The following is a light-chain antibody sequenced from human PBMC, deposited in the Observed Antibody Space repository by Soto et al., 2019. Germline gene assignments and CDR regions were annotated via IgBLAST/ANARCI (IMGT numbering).Light chain of an antibody. CDR2: SAF. CDR1: QSVSSNY. J-gene: IGKJ1*01. V-gene: IGKV3-20*01. Sequence: EIVLTQSPGTLSLSPGERGTLSCRASQSVSSNYLAWYQQKPGQAPRLLIYSAFSRATGIPDRFSGSGSGXXXXXTIXXXXXEXXXVYYCQYYGSSPWTFGQGTKVEIK. CDR3: QYYGSSPWT.